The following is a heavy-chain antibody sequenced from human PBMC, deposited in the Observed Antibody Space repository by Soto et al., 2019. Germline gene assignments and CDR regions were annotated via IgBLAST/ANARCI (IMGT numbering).Heavy chain of an antibody. Sequence: SETLSLTCTVSGGSISSGDYYWSWIRQPPGKGLEWIGYIYYSGSTNYNPSLKSRVTISVDTSKNQFSLKLSSVTAADTAVYYCARGNGGSSGWPYYFDYWGQGTLVTVSS. CDR3: ARGNGGSSGWPYYFDY. D-gene: IGHD6-19*01. CDR2: IYYSGST. CDR1: GGSISSGDYY. J-gene: IGHJ4*02. V-gene: IGHV4-30-4*01.